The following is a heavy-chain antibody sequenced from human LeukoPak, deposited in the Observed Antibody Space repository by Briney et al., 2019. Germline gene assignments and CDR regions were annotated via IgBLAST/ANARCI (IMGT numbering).Heavy chain of an antibody. V-gene: IGHV6-1*01. CDR1: GDSVSSNSAA. D-gene: IGHD6-13*01. J-gene: IGHJ4*02. CDR2: TYYRSKWYN. CDR3: ARNIGYSSSWYTDWYYFDY. Sequence: SQTLSLTCAISGDSVSSNSAAWNWLRQSPSRGLEWLGRTYYRSKWYNDYAVSVKSRITINPDTSKNQFSLQLSSVTPEDTAVYYCARNIGYSSSWYTDWYYFDYWGQGTLVTVSS.